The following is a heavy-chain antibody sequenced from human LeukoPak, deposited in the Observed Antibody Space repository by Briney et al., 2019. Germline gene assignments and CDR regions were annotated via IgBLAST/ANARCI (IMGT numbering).Heavy chain of an antibody. CDR1: GGSISSYC. D-gene: IGHD6-19*01. CDR3: ARLGTGFSGYSSGWYYFDY. J-gene: IGHJ4*02. Sequence: SETLSLTCTVSGGSISSYCWSWIRQPPGKGLEWIGYIYTSGSTNYKPSLKSRVTISVDTSKNQFSLKLSSVTAADTAVYYCARLGTGFSGYSSGWYYFDYWGQGTLVTVSS. CDR2: IYTSGST. V-gene: IGHV4-4*09.